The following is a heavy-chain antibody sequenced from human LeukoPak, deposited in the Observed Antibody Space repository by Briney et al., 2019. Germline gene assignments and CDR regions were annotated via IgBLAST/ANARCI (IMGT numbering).Heavy chain of an antibody. V-gene: IGHV4-59*01. D-gene: IGHD5-24*01. Sequence: PSETLSLTCTVSGGSIRSYYWSWIRQPPGKGLEWIGYIYYSGSTNYNPPLKSRVSISVDTSKNQFSLKLSSVTAADTAVYYCVREVRRDGHNQMAFDYWGQGTLVTVSS. CDR3: VREVRRDGHNQMAFDY. CDR2: IYYSGST. CDR1: GGSIRSYY. J-gene: IGHJ4*02.